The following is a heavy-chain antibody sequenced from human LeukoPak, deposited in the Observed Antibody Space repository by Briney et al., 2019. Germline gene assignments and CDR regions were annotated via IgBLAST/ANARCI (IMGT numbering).Heavy chain of an antibody. CDR1: GYTFSSHS. D-gene: IGHD2-21*02. V-gene: IGHV1-46*01. CDR3: ARDRDWHFDY. J-gene: IGHJ4*02. CDR2: INPSVDVT. Sequence: ASVNVSCMASGYTFSSHSMHWVRQAPGQGSEWMGIINPSVDVTTYAQNFQGRVIMTRDMSTSTVYMELSSLRSEDTAVYYCARDRDWHFDYWGQGTLVTVSS.